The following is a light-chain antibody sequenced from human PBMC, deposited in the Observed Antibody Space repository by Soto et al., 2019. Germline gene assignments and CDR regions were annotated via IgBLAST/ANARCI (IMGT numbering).Light chain of an antibody. J-gene: IGKJ1*01. V-gene: IGKV1-39*01. CDR3: QQYHSWPPT. Sequence: DIQMTQSSSSLSASVVYRVTITFRASQSISSYLNWYQQKPGKAPKLLIYAASSLQSGVPSRFSGSGSGTDFTLTISSLQPEDFAVYYCQQYHSWPPTFGQGTKVDI. CDR1: QSISSY. CDR2: AAS.